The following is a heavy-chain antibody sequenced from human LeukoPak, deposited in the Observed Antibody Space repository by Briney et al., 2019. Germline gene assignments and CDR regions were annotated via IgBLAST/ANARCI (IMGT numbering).Heavy chain of an antibody. CDR1: GGSISGHY. CDR2: IYYSGST. D-gene: IGHD5-12*01. Sequence: SETLSLTCSVSGGSISGHYWTWIRQPPGKGLEWIGYIYYSGSTNYNPSLKSRVTISVDTSKNQFSLKLRSVTAADTAVYYCARLTWITDYWGQGTLVTVSS. V-gene: IGHV4-59*08. J-gene: IGHJ4*02. CDR3: ARLTWITDY.